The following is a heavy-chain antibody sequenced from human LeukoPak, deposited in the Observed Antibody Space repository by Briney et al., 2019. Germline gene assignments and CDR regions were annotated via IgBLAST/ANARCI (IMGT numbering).Heavy chain of an antibody. D-gene: IGHD3-16*02. CDR3: ARGIFDYVWGSYRSGGNWFDP. V-gene: IGHV1-2*02. J-gene: IGHJ5*02. Sequence: GASVKVSCKASGYTFTSYGISWVRQAPGQGLEWMGWINPNSGGTNYAQKFQGRVTMTRDTSISTAYMELSRLRSDDTAVYYCARGIFDYVWGSYRSGGNWFDPWGQGTLVTVSS. CDR1: GYTFTSYG. CDR2: INPNSGGT.